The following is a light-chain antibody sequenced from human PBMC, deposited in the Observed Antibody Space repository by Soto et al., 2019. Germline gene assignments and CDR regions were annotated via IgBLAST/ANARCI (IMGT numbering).Light chain of an antibody. CDR1: QDIANY. CDR2: DAS. CDR3: QQYDNLPLT. Sequence: DIQMTQSPSSLSASVGDRVTITCQASQDIANYLNWYQQQAGRAPKFLIYDASNLETGVPSRFSGSGSGTDFTLTISSLQPEDIETYYCQQYDNLPLTFGGGTKVEIK. J-gene: IGKJ4*01. V-gene: IGKV1-33*01.